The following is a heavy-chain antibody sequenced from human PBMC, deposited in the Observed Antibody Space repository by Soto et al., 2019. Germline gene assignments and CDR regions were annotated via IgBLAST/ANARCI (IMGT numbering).Heavy chain of an antibody. CDR1: GGTFSSYA. J-gene: IGHJ6*02. CDR3: XXXXXXXXXXXXXYYYYGMDV. V-gene: IGHV1-69*01. CDR2: XXXIFGTA. Sequence: QVQLVQSGAEVKKPGSSVKVSCKASGGTFSSYAISWVRQAPGQGLEWMGGXXXIFGTANYAQKFQGRVTITADESTSTAYMXLSXXXXXXXXXXXXXXXXXXXXXXXXXYYYYGMDVWGQGTTVTVSS.